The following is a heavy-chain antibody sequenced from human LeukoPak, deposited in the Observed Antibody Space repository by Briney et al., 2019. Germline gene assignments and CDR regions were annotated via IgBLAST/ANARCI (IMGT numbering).Heavy chain of an antibody. CDR1: GGSISSYY. Sequence: SETLSLTCTVSGGSISSYYWSWIQQPPGKGLEWIGYIYYSGSTNYNPSLKSRVTISVDTSKNQFSLKLSSVTAADTAVYYCARDGDEGYYGSGSYAFDIWGQGTMVTVSS. D-gene: IGHD3-10*01. CDR2: IYYSGST. CDR3: ARDGDEGYYGSGSYAFDI. J-gene: IGHJ3*02. V-gene: IGHV4-59*01.